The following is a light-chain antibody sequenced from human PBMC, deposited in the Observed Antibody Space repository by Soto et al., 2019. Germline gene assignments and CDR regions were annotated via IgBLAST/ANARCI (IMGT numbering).Light chain of an antibody. CDR3: QRYNSVPNT. J-gene: IGKJ3*01. V-gene: IGKV1-27*01. Sequence: DIQMTQSPSSLSASVGDRVTITCRARQGISSYLAWYQQKPGKVPKLLIYGASTLHSVLPSRFSGSGSGTDFTLTINSLQPGDVATYYCQRYNSVPNTFGPGTNVDIK. CDR2: GAS. CDR1: QGISSY.